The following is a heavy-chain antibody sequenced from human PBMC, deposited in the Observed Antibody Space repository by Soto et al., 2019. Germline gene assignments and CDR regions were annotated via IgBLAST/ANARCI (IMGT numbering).Heavy chain of an antibody. V-gene: IGHV4-34*01. CDR1: GVSFSGYY. CDR2: INHSGST. Sequence: PSETLSLTCAVYGVSFSGYYWTWIRQPPGTGLEWIGEINHSGSTNYNPSLKSRVTISVDTSKNQFSLKLSSVTAADTAVYYCARRYGPGFDYWGQGTLVTVSS. D-gene: IGHD4-17*01. CDR3: ARRYGPGFDY. J-gene: IGHJ4*02.